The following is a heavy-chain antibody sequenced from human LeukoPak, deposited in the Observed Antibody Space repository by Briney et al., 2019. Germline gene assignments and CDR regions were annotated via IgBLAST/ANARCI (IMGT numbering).Heavy chain of an antibody. D-gene: IGHD6-19*01. Sequence: SETLSLTCTVSGGSISSYYWSWIRQPAGKGLEWIGRIYTSGSTNYNPYLKSRVTISVDNSKNQFSLKLSSVTAADTAVYYCARDLLSSSGWYYFDYWGQGTLVTVSS. V-gene: IGHV4-4*07. CDR2: IYTSGST. CDR1: GGSISSYY. CDR3: ARDLLSSSGWYYFDY. J-gene: IGHJ4*02.